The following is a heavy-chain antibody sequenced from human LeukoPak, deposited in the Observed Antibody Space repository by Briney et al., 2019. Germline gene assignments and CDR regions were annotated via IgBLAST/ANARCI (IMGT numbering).Heavy chain of an antibody. CDR2: ISSGSNYI. D-gene: IGHD3-22*01. Sequence: GGSLRLSCAASGFTVSSNYMSWVRQAPGKGLEWVSSISSGSNYIYYADSVKGRFTISRDNAKNSLYLQMNSLRAEDTAVYYCARSNYYDSSGYRGHWGQGTLVTVSS. CDR3: ARSNYYDSSGYRGH. V-gene: IGHV3-21*01. J-gene: IGHJ4*02. CDR1: GFTVSSNY.